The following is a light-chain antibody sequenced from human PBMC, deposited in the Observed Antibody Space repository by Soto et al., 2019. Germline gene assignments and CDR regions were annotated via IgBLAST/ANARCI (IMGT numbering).Light chain of an antibody. CDR1: QSVSYY. CDR3: QQRSNWPSLT. Sequence: IVLTQSPGTLSLSPGERATLSCRASQSVSYYLAWYQQKPGQAPRLLIYDASNRATGIPARFSGSGSGTDFTLTISSLEPEDFAVYYCQQRSNWPSLTFGGGAKVDIK. J-gene: IGKJ4*01. V-gene: IGKV3-11*01. CDR2: DAS.